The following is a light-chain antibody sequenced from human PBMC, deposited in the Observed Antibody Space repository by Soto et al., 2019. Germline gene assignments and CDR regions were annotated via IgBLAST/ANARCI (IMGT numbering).Light chain of an antibody. CDR1: SSDVGGHNF. CDR2: SVS. J-gene: IGLJ1*01. Sequence: QCALTHPASVAGSPGQSITISCTGTSSDVGGHNFVSWYQHHPGKAPKLMIFSVSNRPPGVSNRFSGSKSGNTASLTISGLQAEDEADYYCSSYTTSSTRVFGPGTKVTV. V-gene: IGLV2-14*01. CDR3: SSYTTSSTRV.